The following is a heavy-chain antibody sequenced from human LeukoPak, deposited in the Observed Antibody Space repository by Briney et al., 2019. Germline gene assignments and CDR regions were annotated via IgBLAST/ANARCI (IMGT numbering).Heavy chain of an antibody. CDR1: GYTFTSYG. V-gene: IGHV1-18*01. CDR2: ISAYNGNT. CDR3: ARAADYYYYMDV. J-gene: IGHJ6*03. Sequence: ASVKLSCKASGYTFTSYGISWVRQAPGQGLEWMGWISAYNGNTNYAQELQGRVTMTTDTTTSTAYMELRSLRSDDTAVYYCARAADYYYYMDVWGKGTTVTVSS.